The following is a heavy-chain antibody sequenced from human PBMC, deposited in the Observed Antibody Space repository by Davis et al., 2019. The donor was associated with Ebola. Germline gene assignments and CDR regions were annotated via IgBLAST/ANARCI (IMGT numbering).Heavy chain of an antibody. CDR3: ARVVLLWFGELSQPLYYFDY. Sequence: MPSETLSLTCAVYGGSFSGYYWSWIRQPPGKGLEWIGEINHSGSTNYNPSLKSRVTISVDTSKNQFSLKLSSVTAADTAVYYCARVVLLWFGELSQPLYYFDYWGQGTLVTVSS. V-gene: IGHV4-34*01. CDR1: GGSFSGYY. D-gene: IGHD3-10*01. J-gene: IGHJ4*02. CDR2: INHSGST.